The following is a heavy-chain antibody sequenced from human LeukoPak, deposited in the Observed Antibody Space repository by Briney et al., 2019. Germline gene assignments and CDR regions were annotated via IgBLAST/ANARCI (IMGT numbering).Heavy chain of an antibody. J-gene: IGHJ4*02. V-gene: IGHV3-21*06. CDR2: ISSSSSYI. CDR1: GFTFSSYS. D-gene: IGHD4/OR15-4a*01. CDR3: ARPHTDYNTNNAFDI. Sequence: GGSLRLSCAASGFTFSSYSMNWVRQAPGKGLEWVSSISSSSSYIYYADSVKGRFTISRDNANNSLSLQMNSLRAEDTAAYYCARPHTDYNTNNAFDIWGQGTLVTVSS.